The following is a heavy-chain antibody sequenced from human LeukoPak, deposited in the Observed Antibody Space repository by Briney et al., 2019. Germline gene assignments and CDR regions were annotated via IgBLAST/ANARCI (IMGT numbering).Heavy chain of an antibody. D-gene: IGHD6-19*01. J-gene: IGHJ4*02. CDR2: INPNNGDT. CDR3: ASVYSSGWYFDY. Sequence: VASVKVACKASVYTFTGYYMNWVRQAPVQGLEWMGWINPNNGDTNYAQKFQGRVTITRDTSISTAYMELGSLRSDDTAVYFCASVYSSGWYFDYWGQGTLVTVSS. V-gene: IGHV1-2*02. CDR1: VYTFTGYY.